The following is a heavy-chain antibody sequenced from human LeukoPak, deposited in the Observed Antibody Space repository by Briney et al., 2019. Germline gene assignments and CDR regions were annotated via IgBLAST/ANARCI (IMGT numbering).Heavy chain of an antibody. Sequence: PGGSLRLSCAASGFTLSTYAMRWVRQAPGKGLEGVSAISGSGGSTYYADSVKGRFTISRDNAKNTLYLQMNSLRAEDTAVYYCAKERISWNAFDIWGQGTMVTVSS. CDR2: ISGSGGST. CDR3: AKERISWNAFDI. V-gene: IGHV3-23*01. CDR1: GFTLSTYA. D-gene: IGHD2-15*01. J-gene: IGHJ3*02.